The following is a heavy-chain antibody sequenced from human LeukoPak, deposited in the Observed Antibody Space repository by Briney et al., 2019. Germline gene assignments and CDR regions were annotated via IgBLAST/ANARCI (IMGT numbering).Heavy chain of an antibody. Sequence: SETLSLTCAVYGGSFSGHYWTWIRQPPGKGLEWIGEIDHTGRSTYNPSLTSRVTISKDSSKNQFSLSLGSVIAADTAVYFCARGGNSGSYFSYFDSWAQGTPVTVSS. CDR1: GGSFSGHY. V-gene: IGHV4-34*01. CDR3: ARGGNSGSYFSYFDS. J-gene: IGHJ5*01. D-gene: IGHD3-10*01. CDR2: IDHTGRS.